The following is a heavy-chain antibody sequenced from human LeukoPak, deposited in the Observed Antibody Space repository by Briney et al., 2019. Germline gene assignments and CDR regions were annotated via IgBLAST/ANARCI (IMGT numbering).Heavy chain of an antibody. CDR2: IYPGDSDT. CDR1: GYSFTSYW. J-gene: IGHJ5*02. CDR3: ARTSSSYYDFWSGYWFDP. V-gene: IGHV5-51*01. D-gene: IGHD3-3*01. Sequence: GESLKISCKGSGYSFTSYWIGWVRQMPGKGLEWMGIIYPGDSDTRYSPSFQGQVTISADESISTAYLQWSSLKASDTAMYYCARTSSSYYDFWSGYWFDPWGQGTLVTVSS.